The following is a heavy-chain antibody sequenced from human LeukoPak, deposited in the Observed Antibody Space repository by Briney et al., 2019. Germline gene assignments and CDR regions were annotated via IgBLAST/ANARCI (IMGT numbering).Heavy chain of an antibody. CDR3: ARDMRQSSGWCVLPSYYFDY. CDR1: GFTFSSYS. J-gene: IGHJ4*02. Sequence: GGSLRLSCAASGFTFSSYSMNWVRQAPGKGLEWVSYISSSSSTIYYADSVKGRFTISRDNAKNSLYLQMNSLRAEDTAVYYCARDMRQSSGWCVLPSYYFDYWGQGTLVTVSS. D-gene: IGHD6-19*01. CDR2: ISSSSSTI. V-gene: IGHV3-48*01.